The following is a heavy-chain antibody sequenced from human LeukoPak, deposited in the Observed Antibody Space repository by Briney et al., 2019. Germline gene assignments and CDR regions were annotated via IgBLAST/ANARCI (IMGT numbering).Heavy chain of an antibody. CDR1: GFTFSSYG. J-gene: IGHJ6*02. V-gene: IGHV3-33*01. CDR3: ARGIGYCTNGVCYSYGMDV. D-gene: IGHD2-8*01. CDR2: IWYDGSNK. Sequence: GGSLRLSCAASGFTFSSYGMHWVRQAPGKGLEWVAVIWYDGSNKYYADSVKGRFTISRDNSKNTLYLQMNSLRAEDTAVYYYARGIGYCTNGVCYSYGMDVWGQGTTVTVSS.